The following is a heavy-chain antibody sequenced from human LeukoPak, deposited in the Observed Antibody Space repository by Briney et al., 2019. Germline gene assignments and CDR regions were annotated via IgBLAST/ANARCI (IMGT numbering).Heavy chain of an antibody. CDR2: ISSSGSTT. CDR1: GFTFSSYS. Sequence: GGSLRLSCAASGFTFSSYSMNWIRQAPGKGLEWVSCISSSGSTTYYADSVKGRFTISRDNAKNSLYLQMNNLRAEDTAVYYCARAYGMDVWGQGTTVTVSS. V-gene: IGHV3-48*04. J-gene: IGHJ6*02. CDR3: ARAYGMDV.